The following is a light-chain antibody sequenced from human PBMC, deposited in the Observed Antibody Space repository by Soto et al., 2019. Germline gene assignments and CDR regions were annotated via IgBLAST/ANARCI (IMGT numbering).Light chain of an antibody. CDR1: QSVSSSY. Sequence: EIVFTHAPGTLSLSPGERATLSCRASQSVSSSYLAWYQQKPGQAPRLLIYGASSRATGIPDRFSGSGSGTDFTLTISRLEPEDFAVYYCQQYGSSPRITFGQGTRLEIK. V-gene: IGKV3-20*01. J-gene: IGKJ5*01. CDR2: GAS. CDR3: QQYGSSPRIT.